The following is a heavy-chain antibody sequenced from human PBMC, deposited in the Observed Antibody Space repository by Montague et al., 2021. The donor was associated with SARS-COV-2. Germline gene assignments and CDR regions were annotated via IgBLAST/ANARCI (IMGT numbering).Heavy chain of an antibody. CDR1: GGSISGSSYY. Sequence: SETLSLTCTVSGGSISGSSYYWGWIRQPPGKGLEWIESIYYSGSTYYNPSLKSRVTISVDTSKNQFSLKLSSVTAADTAVYYCARVGRQQLVRLSGMDVWGQGTTVTVSS. CDR3: ARVGRQQLVRLSGMDV. J-gene: IGHJ6*02. CDR2: IYYSGST. V-gene: IGHV4-39*07. D-gene: IGHD6-13*01.